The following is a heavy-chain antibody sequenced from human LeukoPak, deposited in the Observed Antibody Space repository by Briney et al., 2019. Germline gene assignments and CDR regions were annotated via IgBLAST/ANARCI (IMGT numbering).Heavy chain of an antibody. CDR1: GFTFSGYS. CDR2: ITGSGGRT. Sequence: AGGSLTLSCAASGFTFSGYSMSWVRQAPGKGLQWVSGITGSGGRTYYADSVKGRFTISRDNPKNTLYLQMNSLRAEDTAVYHCAKSKSSIWYSAEEWGRATLVTVSS. J-gene: IGHJ4*02. CDR3: AKSKSSIWYSAEE. V-gene: IGHV3-23*01. D-gene: IGHD6-13*01.